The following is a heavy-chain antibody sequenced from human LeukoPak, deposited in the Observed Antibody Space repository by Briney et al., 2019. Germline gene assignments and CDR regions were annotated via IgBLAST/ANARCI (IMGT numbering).Heavy chain of an antibody. J-gene: IGHJ6*03. CDR1: GYTFSNYG. CDR2: ISAHSGET. D-gene: IGHD5-24*01. CDR3: GRDQQLADFDYYYMDV. V-gene: IGHV1-18*01. Sequence: ASVKVSCKASGYTFSNYGITWVRQAPGQGLEWMGWISAHSGETESARKFQGRFSMTTDTYTSTAYMELRSLRSDDTAVYYCGRDQQLADFDYYYMDVWGTGTTVTVSS.